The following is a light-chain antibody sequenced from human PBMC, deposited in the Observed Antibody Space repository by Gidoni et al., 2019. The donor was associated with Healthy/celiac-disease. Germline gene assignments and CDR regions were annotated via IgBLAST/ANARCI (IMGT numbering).Light chain of an antibody. CDR1: QSISSW. CDR2: KAS. Sequence: DIQMTPSPSTLSASVGDRVTITCRASQSISSWLAWYQQKPGKAPKLLIYKASSLESGVPSRFSGSGSATEFTPTISSLQPDDFATYYCQQYNSYRTFGQGTKVEIK. J-gene: IGKJ1*01. CDR3: QQYNSYRT. V-gene: IGKV1-5*03.